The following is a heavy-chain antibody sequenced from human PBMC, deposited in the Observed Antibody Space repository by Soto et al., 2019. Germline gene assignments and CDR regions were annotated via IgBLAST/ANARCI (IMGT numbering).Heavy chain of an antibody. CDR3: GRQPGHCGSTTCFGYYSVDV. D-gene: IGHD2-2*01. Sequence: QLQLQESGPRLVKPSETLSLTCSVSGGSISSSSYSWGWIRQPPGKGLEWIGTIYYSGSTHYNPSLEVRVAISADPPNYQLSLRLSSVTAADTAVYYCGRQPGHCGSTTCFGYYSVDVWGQGTTVTVS. CDR2: IYYSGST. V-gene: IGHV4-39*01. CDR1: GGSISSSSYS. J-gene: IGHJ6*02.